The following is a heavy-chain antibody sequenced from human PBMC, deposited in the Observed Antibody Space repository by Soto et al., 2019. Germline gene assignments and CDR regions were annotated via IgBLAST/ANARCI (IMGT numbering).Heavy chain of an antibody. CDR1: GFTFSSYG. CDR2: IWDDGSNK. Sequence: GGSLRLSCAASGFTFSSYGMHWVRQAPGKGLEWVAVIWDDGSNKYYADSVKGRFTISRDNSKNTLYLQMNSLRAEDTAVYYCAKGSDYDILTGYYTPFDYWGQGTLVTVSS. CDR3: AKGSDYDILTGYYTPFDY. D-gene: IGHD3-9*01. J-gene: IGHJ4*02. V-gene: IGHV3-33*06.